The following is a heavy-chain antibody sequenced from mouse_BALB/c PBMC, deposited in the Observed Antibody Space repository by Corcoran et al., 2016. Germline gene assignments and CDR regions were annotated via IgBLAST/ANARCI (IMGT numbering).Heavy chain of an antibody. D-gene: IGHD1-1*01. Sequence: EVRLQQSGHELVKPGASVKIPCKASGYTFTDFHMDWVKQSHGKSLEWSGDINPNNGGTIYNQKFKGKATLTVDKSSSTAYMELQILKSEDTAVYFCARRDYYGSSPFDYWGQGTTLTVSS. V-gene: IGHV1-18*01. CDR1: GYTFTDFH. J-gene: IGHJ2*01. CDR3: ARRDYYGSSPFDY. CDR2: INPNNGGT.